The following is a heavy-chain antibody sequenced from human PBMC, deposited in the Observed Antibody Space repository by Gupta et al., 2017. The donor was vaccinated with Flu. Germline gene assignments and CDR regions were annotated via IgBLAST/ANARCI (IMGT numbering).Heavy chain of an antibody. J-gene: IGHJ5*02. V-gene: IGHV4-4*02. Sequence: QVQLQESGPGLVKPSGTLSLTCAVSGGSISSSNWWSWVRQPPGKGLEWIGEIYHSGSTNYNPARKSRVTISVDKSKNQVSLKLRSVTAEETAVYYCARVDSSRTRNWLDPGGQGTLVTVSS. D-gene: IGHD6-13*01. CDR2: IYHSGST. CDR3: ARVDSSRTRNWLDP. CDR1: GGSISSSNW.